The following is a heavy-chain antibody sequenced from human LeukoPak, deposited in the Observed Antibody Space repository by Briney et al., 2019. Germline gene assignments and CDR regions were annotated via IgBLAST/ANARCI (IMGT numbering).Heavy chain of an antibody. Sequence: PGKSLRLSCVASTLSTADYGMSWVRQAPGKGLEWVAGIDWSGDATAYSDSVKGRFTISRDNAKNSLYLQMTSLRAEDTAVYYCARDLGATWYSLGFWGQGTLVTVSS. CDR2: IDWSGDAT. V-gene: IGHV3-20*04. D-gene: IGHD2-15*01. CDR3: ARDLGATWYSLGF. CDR1: TLSTADYG. J-gene: IGHJ1*01.